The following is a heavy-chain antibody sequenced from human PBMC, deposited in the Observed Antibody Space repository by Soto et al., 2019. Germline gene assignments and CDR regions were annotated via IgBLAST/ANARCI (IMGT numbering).Heavy chain of an antibody. CDR1: GGSVSSSSHY. Sequence: LALTCTVSGGSVSSSSHYWGWIRQPPGKGLEWIGSIYYSGSTDYNPSLKSRVTMSVDTSKNQFSLKLSSVTAADTAVYYCARQGGSFRLDYWGQGTLVTVSS. J-gene: IGHJ4*02. CDR3: ARQGGSFRLDY. D-gene: IGHD6-19*01. CDR2: IYYSGST. V-gene: IGHV4-39*01.